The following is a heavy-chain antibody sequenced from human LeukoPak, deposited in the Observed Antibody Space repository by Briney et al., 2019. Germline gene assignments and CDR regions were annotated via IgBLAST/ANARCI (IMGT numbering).Heavy chain of an antibody. Sequence: SETLSLTCTVSGGSISSSSYCWGWIRQPPGKGLEWIGSIYYSGSTYYNPSLKSRVTISVDTSKNQFSLKLSSVTAADTAVYYCARLAAAGTEGWFDPWGQGTLVTVSS. V-gene: IGHV4-39*01. CDR2: IYYSGST. J-gene: IGHJ5*02. CDR3: ARLAAAGTEGWFDP. CDR1: GGSISSSSYC. D-gene: IGHD6-13*01.